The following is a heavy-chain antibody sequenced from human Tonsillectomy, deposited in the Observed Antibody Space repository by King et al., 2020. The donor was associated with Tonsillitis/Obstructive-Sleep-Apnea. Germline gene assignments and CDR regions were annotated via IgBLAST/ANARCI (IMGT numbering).Heavy chain of an antibody. Sequence: VQLVESRAEVKKPGESLKISCKGSGYSFTSYWIGWVRQMPGKGLEWMGIIYPGDSDTTYSPSFQGPVTISADKSISTAYLQWSSLKASDTAMYYCATLVVHSSSSYYTDYWGQGTLVTVSS. CDR2: IYPGDSDT. J-gene: IGHJ4*02. CDR1: GYSFTSYW. D-gene: IGHD6-6*01. V-gene: IGHV5-51*01. CDR3: ATLVVHSSSSYYTDY.